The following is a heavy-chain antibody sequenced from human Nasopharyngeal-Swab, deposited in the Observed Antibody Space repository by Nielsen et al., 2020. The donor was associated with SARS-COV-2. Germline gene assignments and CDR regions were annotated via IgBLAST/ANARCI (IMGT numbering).Heavy chain of an antibody. CDR1: GFTFSSYA. D-gene: IGHD3-10*01. CDR3: ASALVWFGAIWFAP. CDR2: ISYDGSNK. Sequence: GESLKISCAASGFTFSSYALHWVRQAPGKGLEWVAVISYDGSNKYYADSVKGRFTISSDNSKNTLYLQMNSLRAEDTAVYYCASALVWFGAIWFAPGGQGTLVTVSS. V-gene: IGHV3-30-3*01. J-gene: IGHJ5*02.